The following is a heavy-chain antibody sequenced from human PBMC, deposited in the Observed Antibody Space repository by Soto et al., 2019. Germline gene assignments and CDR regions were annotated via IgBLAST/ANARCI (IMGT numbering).Heavy chain of an antibody. CDR3: ARAGEYSSSSCDY. J-gene: IGHJ4*02. V-gene: IGHV1-69*05. CDR2: IIPIFGTA. Sequence: SVKVSCKASGGTFSSYAISWVRQAPGQGLEWMGGIIPIFGTANYAQKFQGRVTMTRDTSTSTVYMELSSLRSEDTAVYYCARAGEYSSSSCDYWGQGTLVTVSS. CDR1: GGTFSSYA. D-gene: IGHD6-6*01.